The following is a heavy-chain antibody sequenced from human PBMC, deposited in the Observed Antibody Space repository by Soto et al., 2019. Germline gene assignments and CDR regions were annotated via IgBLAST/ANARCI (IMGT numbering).Heavy chain of an antibody. J-gene: IGHJ3*02. V-gene: IGHV1-69*06. CDR2: IIPIFGTA. D-gene: IGHD2-8*01. CDR1: GGTFSSYA. CDR3: AAPAGGHSMRDFEI. Sequence: GASVKVSCKASGGTFSSYAISWVRQAPGQGLEWMGGIIPIFGTANYAQKFQGRVTITADKSTSTAYMELSSLRSEDTAVYYCAAPAGGHSMRDFEIWGQGTMVTVS.